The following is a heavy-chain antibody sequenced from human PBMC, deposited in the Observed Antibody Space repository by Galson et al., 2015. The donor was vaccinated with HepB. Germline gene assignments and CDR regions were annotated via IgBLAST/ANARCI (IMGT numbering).Heavy chain of an antibody. CDR1: GFTFSNAW. Sequence: SLRLSCAASGFTFSNAWMSWVRQAPGKGLEWVGRIKSKTDGGTTDYAAPVKGRFTISRDDSKNTLYLQMNSLKTEDTAVYYCTFQPAGTDFDYWGQGTLVTVSS. CDR2: IKSKTDGGTT. D-gene: IGHD1-1*01. J-gene: IGHJ4*02. CDR3: TFQPAGTDFDY. V-gene: IGHV3-15*01.